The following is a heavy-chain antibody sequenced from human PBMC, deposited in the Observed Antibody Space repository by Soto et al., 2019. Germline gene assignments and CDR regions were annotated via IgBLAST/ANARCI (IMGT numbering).Heavy chain of an antibody. CDR1: GCSISSGSYF. CDR2: AHYSGST. D-gene: IGHD2-2*01. V-gene: IGHV4-39*01. J-gene: IGHJ5*02. CDR3: ATYGMPGQNWFDP. Sequence: QLQLQESVPGLVKPSETLSLTCTVSGCSISSGSYFWAWIRQPPGKGLVWIGSAHYSGSTHYNSSPKSRVTISVDTSTNQVSLILRSVTGADTAVYYCATYGMPGQNWFDPWGLGTPVTVSS.